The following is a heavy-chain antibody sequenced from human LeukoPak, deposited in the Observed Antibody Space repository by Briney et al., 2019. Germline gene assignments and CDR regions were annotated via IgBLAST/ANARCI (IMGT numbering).Heavy chain of an antibody. D-gene: IGHD2-2*01. J-gene: IGHJ4*02. CDR3: ARVRDIVVVPAAPFDY. V-gene: IGHV1-2*02. CDR2: INPNSGGT. CDR1: GYTFTSYY. Sequence: ASVKVSCKASGYTFTSYYMHWVRQAPGQGLEWMGWINPNSGGTNYAQKFQGRVTMTRDTSISTAYMELSRLRSDDTAVYYCARVRDIVVVPAAPFDYWGQGTLVTVSS.